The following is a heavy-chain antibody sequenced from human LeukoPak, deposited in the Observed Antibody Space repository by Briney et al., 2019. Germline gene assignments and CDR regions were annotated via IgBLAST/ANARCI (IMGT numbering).Heavy chain of an antibody. CDR2: IGIVVTT. V-gene: IGHV3-23*01. D-gene: IGHD6-19*01. CDR3: AKGDSSGWYLSWFDP. J-gene: IGHJ5*02. Sequence: IGIVVTTYSPPSVKGLFTISRYNYKNTLDLQMNSLRAEDTAVYYCAKGDSSGWYLSWFDPWGQGTLVTVSS.